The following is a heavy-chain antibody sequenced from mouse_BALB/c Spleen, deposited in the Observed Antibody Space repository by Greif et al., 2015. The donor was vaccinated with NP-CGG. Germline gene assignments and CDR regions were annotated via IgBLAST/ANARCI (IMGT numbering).Heavy chain of an antibody. CDR2: IRNKANGYTT. D-gene: IGHD2-4*01. CDR3: ARVYDYDGFDY. J-gene: IGHJ2*01. V-gene: IGHV7-3*02. Sequence: EVMLVESGGGLVQPGGSLRLSCATSGFTFTDYYMSWVRQPPGKALEWLGFIRNKANGYTTEYSASVKGRFTISRDNSQSILYLQMNTLRAEDSATYYCARVYDYDGFDYWGQGTTLTVSS. CDR1: GFTFTDYY.